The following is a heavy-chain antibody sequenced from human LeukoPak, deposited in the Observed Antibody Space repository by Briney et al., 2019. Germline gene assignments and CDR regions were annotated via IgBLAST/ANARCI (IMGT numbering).Heavy chain of an antibody. V-gene: IGHV3-23*01. CDR3: AKEEYYYDSSGLRDY. Sequence: GSLRLSCAASGFTFSSYAMSWVRQAPGKGLEWVSAISGSGGSTYYADSVKGRFTISRDNSKNTLYLQMNSLRAEDTVVYYCAKEEYYYDSSGLRDYWGQGTLVTVSS. J-gene: IGHJ4*02. CDR2: ISGSGGST. CDR1: GFTFSSYA. D-gene: IGHD3-22*01.